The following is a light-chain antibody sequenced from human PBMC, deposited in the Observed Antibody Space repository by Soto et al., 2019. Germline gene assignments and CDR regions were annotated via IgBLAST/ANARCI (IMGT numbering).Light chain of an antibody. CDR2: WAS. V-gene: IGKV4-1*01. CDR1: QSVLYSSNNKNY. CDR3: QQYYRTPR. J-gene: IGKJ3*01. Sequence: DIVMTQSPDSLAVSLGERATINCKSSQSVLYSSNNKNYLAWYQQKPGQPPKLLIYWASTRESGVPDRFSGSGSGTDFTLTISSLQAEDVAVYYCQQYYRTPRFGPGTKVDIK.